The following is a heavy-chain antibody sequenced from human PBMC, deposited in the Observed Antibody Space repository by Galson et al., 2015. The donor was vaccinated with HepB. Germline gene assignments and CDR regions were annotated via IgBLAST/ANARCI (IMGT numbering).Heavy chain of an antibody. CDR3: AKARNYYGSGSYYNYGMDV. Sequence: SLRLSCAASGFTFDDYSMYWVRQAPGKGLEWVSLISWDGANTYYVDSVKGRFTISRDNSKDSLYLQMNSLRTEDTALYYCAKARNYYGSGSYYNYGMDVWGQGTTVTVSS. CDR1: GFTFDDYS. D-gene: IGHD3-10*01. CDR2: ISWDGANT. J-gene: IGHJ6*02. V-gene: IGHV3-43*01.